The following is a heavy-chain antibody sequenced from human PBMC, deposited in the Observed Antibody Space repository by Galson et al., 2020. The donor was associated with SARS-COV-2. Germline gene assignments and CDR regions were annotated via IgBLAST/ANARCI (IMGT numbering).Heavy chain of an antibody. Sequence: GGSLRLSCAASGFTFSSYGMHWVRQAPGKGLEWVAVIWYDGSNKYYADSVKGRFTISRDNSKNTLYLQMNSLRAEDTAVYYCARETGDYGDFHFDYWGQGTLVTVSS. CDR3: ARETGDYGDFHFDY. D-gene: IGHD4-17*01. CDR1: GFTFSSYG. CDR2: IWYDGSNK. V-gene: IGHV3-33*01. J-gene: IGHJ4*02.